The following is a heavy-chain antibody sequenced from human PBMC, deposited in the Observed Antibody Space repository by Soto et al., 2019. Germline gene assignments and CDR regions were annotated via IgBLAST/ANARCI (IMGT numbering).Heavy chain of an antibody. CDR3: ARDPSEGRVGNWFES. D-gene: IGHD2-2*01. CDR1: GFTFSRYG. V-gene: IGHV3-21*06. J-gene: IGHJ5*01. Sequence: GGSLRLSCAASGFTFSRYGMNWLRQAPGKGLEWVASISSSTSYVYYADSVKGRFSASRDNAKNILYLEMYALRTEDTAVYYCARDPSEGRVGNWFESWGQGTLVTVSS. CDR2: ISSSTSYV.